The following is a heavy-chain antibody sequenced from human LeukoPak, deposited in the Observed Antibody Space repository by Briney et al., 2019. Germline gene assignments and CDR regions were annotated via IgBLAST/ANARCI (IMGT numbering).Heavy chain of an antibody. CDR2: ISYDGSNK. J-gene: IGHJ6*03. Sequence: PGGSLRLSCAASGFTFSSYAMHWVRQAPGKGLEWVAVISYDGSNKYYADSVKGRFTISRDNSKNTLYLQMNSLRAEDTAVYYCARTHQLPNLSGHTETMDVWGKGTTVTVSS. V-gene: IGHV3-30-3*01. D-gene: IGHD2-2*01. CDR3: ARTHQLPNLSGHTETMDV. CDR1: GFTFSSYA.